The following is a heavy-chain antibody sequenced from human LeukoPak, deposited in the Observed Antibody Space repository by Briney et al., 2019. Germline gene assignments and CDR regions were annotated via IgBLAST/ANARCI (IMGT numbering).Heavy chain of an antibody. D-gene: IGHD3-10*02. CDR3: AELGITMIGGV. CDR2: ISGSGGST. V-gene: IGHV3-23*01. CDR1: GFTFSSFA. Sequence: GGSLRLSCSASGFTFSSFAMNWVRQAPGKGLEWVSAISGSGGSTYYADSVKGRFTISRDNSKNTLYLQMNSLRAEDTAVYYCAELGITMIGGVWGKGTTVTISS. J-gene: IGHJ6*04.